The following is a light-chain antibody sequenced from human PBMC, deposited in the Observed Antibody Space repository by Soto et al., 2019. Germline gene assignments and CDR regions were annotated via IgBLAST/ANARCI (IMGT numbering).Light chain of an antibody. Sequence: IVVTQSACSLALALGDVRTVNFKSSQSVLYSSNNKNYLAWYQQKPGQPPKLLIYWASTRESGVPDRFSGSGSGTDFTLTISSLQAEDVAVYYCQQYYSTLAFGGGTKVDIK. J-gene: IGKJ4*01. CDR3: QQYYSTLA. CDR1: QSVLYSSNNKNY. CDR2: WAS. V-gene: IGKV4-1*01.